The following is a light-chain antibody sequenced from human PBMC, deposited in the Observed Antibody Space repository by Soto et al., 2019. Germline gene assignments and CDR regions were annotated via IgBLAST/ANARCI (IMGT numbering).Light chain of an antibody. CDR1: QSIGRN. CDR3: KQSYSTPPT. Sequence: DIQITQSPASLSASVGPRVTVTFASSQSIGRNLNWYQQKPGKAPKLLIYTSSNLQSGVPSRFSGSGSGTDFILAIRSLQPEDFASYYCKQSYSTPPTFGKGTKVDIK. J-gene: IGKJ1*01. CDR2: TSS. V-gene: IGKV1-39*01.